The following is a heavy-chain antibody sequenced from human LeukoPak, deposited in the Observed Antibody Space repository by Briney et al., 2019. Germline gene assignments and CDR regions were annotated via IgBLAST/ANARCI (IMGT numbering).Heavy chain of an antibody. CDR1: GFTSSSYW. V-gene: IGHV3-74*01. D-gene: IGHD2/OR15-2a*01. CDR2: INGYGSST. CDR3: ARGADFSDS. J-gene: IGHJ4*02. Sequence: GGSLRLSCAASGFTSSSYWMHWVRQAPGKGLVWVSRINGYGSSTTYADSVKGRFTISRDNAKNTLYLQMNSLRAEDTALYYCARGADFSDSWGQGTLVTISS.